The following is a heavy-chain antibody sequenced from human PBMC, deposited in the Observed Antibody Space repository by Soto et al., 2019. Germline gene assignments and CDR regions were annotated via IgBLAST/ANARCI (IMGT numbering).Heavy chain of an antibody. CDR2: IDQDGSKK. D-gene: IGHD2-21*02. CDR3: SREVVAVILDAVDF. Sequence: QPGGSLRLSCAASGFTFSSYWMSWVRQAPGKGLEWVSNIDQDGSKKYYVDSVKGRFTISRDNAKNTLYLQMNSLRAEDTAVYYCSREVVAVILDAVDFWGQGTMVTVSS. J-gene: IGHJ3*01. V-gene: IGHV3-7*03. CDR1: GFTFSSYW.